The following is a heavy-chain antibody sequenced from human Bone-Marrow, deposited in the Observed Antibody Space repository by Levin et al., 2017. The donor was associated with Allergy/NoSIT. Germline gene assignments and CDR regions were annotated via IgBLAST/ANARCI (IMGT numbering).Heavy chain of an antibody. V-gene: IGHV3-48*01. Sequence: PGGSLRLSCAASGFTFSTESMNWVRQVPGKGLEWISYISGSGSAIYYADSVKGRFIISRDNDKNSLYLQMNSLRVEDSAIYYCAGERLDTVMVLYLWGQGTLVTVSS. CDR3: AGERLDTVMVLYL. CDR1: GFTFSTES. J-gene: IGHJ5*02. D-gene: IGHD5-18*01. CDR2: ISGSGSAI.